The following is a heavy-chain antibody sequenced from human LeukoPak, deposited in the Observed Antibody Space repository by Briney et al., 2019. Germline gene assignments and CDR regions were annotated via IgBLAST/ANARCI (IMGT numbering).Heavy chain of an antibody. Sequence: SETLSLTCTVSGGSISSSSYYWGWIRQPPGKGLEWIGSIYYSGSTYYNPSLKSRVTISVDTPKNQFSLKLSSVTAADTAVYYCARDQGGVVRGVIDWFDPWGQGALVTVSS. CDR3: ARDQGGVVRGVIDWFDP. CDR2: IYYSGST. CDR1: GGSISSSSYY. D-gene: IGHD3-10*01. V-gene: IGHV4-39*07. J-gene: IGHJ5*02.